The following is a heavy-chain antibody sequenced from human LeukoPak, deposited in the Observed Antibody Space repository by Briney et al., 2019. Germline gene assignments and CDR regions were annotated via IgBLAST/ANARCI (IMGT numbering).Heavy chain of an antibody. CDR1: GGTFSSYA. Sequence: SVKVSCKASGGTFSSYAISWVRQAPGQGLEWMGGIIPIFGTANYAQKFQGRVTITADESTSTAYMELSSLRSEDMALYYCAKDKSFDWPAGAFDIWGQGTMVTVSS. CDR3: AKDKSFDWPAGAFDI. D-gene: IGHD3-9*01. CDR2: IIPIFGTA. J-gene: IGHJ3*02. V-gene: IGHV1-69*13.